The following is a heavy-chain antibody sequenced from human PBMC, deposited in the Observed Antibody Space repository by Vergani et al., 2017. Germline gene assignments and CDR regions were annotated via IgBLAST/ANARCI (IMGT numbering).Heavy chain of an antibody. CDR1: GFTVSSNY. Sequence: EVQLLESGGGLVQPGGSLRLSCAASGFTVSSNYMSWVRQAPGKGLEWVSVIYSGGSTYYADSVKGRFTISRDNSKNTLYLQMNSLRAEDTAVYYCASAVEGVVPAAMGYWGQGTLVTVSS. V-gene: IGHV3-53*01. J-gene: IGHJ4*02. D-gene: IGHD2-2*01. CDR3: ASAVEGVVPAAMGY. CDR2: IYSGGST.